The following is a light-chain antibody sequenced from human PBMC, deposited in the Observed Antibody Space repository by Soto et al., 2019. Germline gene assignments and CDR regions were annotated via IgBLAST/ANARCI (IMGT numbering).Light chain of an antibody. Sequence: AIQLSQSPSSLHSSVEDRLTLTCRASQAIRTALGWYKQRPGKVPKXXIYAASILQSGVPSRFRGSGSGTEFTLTISSLQPEDFETYYCLQDYNYPRTFGQGTKVDTK. J-gene: IGKJ1*01. CDR1: QAIRTA. CDR2: AAS. CDR3: LQDYNYPRT. V-gene: IGKV1-6*01.